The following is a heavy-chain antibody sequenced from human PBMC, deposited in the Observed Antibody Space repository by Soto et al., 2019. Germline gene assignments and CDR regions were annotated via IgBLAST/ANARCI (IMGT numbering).Heavy chain of an antibody. J-gene: IGHJ3*02. CDR2: IYYSGST. CDR3: ARFAAIYAAFDI. V-gene: IGHV4-59*01. D-gene: IGHD3-9*01. Sequence: PSETLSLTCTVSGGSISSYYWSWIRQPPGKGLEWIGYIYYSGSTNYNPSLKSRVTISVDTSKNQFSLKLSSVTAADTAVYYCARFAAIYAAFDIWGQGKMVTVSS. CDR1: GGSISSYY.